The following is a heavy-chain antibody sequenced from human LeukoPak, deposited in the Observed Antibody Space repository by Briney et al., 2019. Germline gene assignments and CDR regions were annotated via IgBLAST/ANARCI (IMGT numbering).Heavy chain of an antibody. CDR1: GFTFSSYW. J-gene: IGHJ4*02. CDR3: ARVIREDIVVVPAAIDY. Sequence: AGGSLRLSCAASGFTFSSYWMHWVRQAPGKGLVWVSRINSDGSSTSYADSVKGRFTISRDNAKNTLYLQMNSLRAEDTAVYYCARVIREDIVVVPAAIDYWGQGTLVTVSS. CDR2: INSDGSST. D-gene: IGHD2-2*02. V-gene: IGHV3-74*01.